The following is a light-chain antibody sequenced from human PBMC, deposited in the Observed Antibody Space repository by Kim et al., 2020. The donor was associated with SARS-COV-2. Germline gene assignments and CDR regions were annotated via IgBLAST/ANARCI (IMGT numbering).Light chain of an antibody. CDR3: MQGTHWPPIT. CDR2: KVS. CDR1: QSLVHGDGNTY. J-gene: IGKJ5*01. Sequence: DVVMTQSPLSLPVTLGQPASISCRSSQSLVHGDGNTYLNWYHQRPGQSPRRLIYKVSNRDSGVPDRFSGSGSGTDFTLKISRVEADDVGIYYCMQGTHWPPITFGQGTRLEIK. V-gene: IGKV2-30*02.